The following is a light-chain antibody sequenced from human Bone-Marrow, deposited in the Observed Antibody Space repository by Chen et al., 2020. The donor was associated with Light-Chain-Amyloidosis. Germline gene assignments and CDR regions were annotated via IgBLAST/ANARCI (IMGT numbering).Light chain of an antibody. CDR2: GSS. V-gene: IGKV3-20*01. J-gene: IGKJ4*01. CDR3: QQYGTSPLT. CDR1: QTISSNN. Sequence: IVLPQSPGPLSLSPGEGANLSCRASQTISSNNLTWYQQKFGQAPRLLIYGSSSRATGIPDRFTGSGSGTDFTLTINRLEPEDFAMYYCQQYGTSPLTFGGGTKVEIK.